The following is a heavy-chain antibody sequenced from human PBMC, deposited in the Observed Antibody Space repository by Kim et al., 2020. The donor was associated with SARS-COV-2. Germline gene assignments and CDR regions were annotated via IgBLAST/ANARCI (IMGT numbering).Heavy chain of an antibody. D-gene: IGHD2-15*01. CDR2: ISWNSGSI. V-gene: IGHV3-9*01. Sequence: GGSLRLSCAASGFTFDDYAMHWVRQAPGKGLEWVSGISWNSGSIGYADSVKGRFTISRDNAKNSLYLQMNSLRAEDTALYYCAKDIGGADCSGGSCYEYFDYWGQGTLVTVSS. CDR1: GFTFDDYA. CDR3: AKDIGGADCSGGSCYEYFDY. J-gene: IGHJ4*02.